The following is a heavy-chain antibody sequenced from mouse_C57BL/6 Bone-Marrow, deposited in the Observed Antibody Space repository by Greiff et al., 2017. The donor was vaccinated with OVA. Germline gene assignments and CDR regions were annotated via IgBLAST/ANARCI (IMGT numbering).Heavy chain of an antibody. Sequence: EVKLVESGEGLVKPGGSLKLSCAASGFTFSSYAMSWVRQTPEKRLEWVAYISSGGDYIYYAETVKGRVTISRDNARNTLYLQMSSLKSEDTAMYYCTRLLDAMDYWGQGTSVTVSS. V-gene: IGHV5-9-1*02. CDR3: TRLLDAMDY. D-gene: IGHD2-1*01. J-gene: IGHJ4*01. CDR1: GFTFSSYA. CDR2: ISSGGDYI.